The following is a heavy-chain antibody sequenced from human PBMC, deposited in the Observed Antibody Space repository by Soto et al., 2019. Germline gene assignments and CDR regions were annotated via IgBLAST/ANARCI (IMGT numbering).Heavy chain of an antibody. Sequence: QVQLVQSGAEVKKPGASVKVSCKASGYTFTSYDINWVRQATGQGLEWMGWMNPNSGNTGYAQKFQGRVTMTRNTSISTAYMELSSLRSEDTAVYYCARLVVAATFYYYYYMDVWGKGTTVTVSS. CDR3: ARLVVAATFYYYYYMDV. D-gene: IGHD2-15*01. V-gene: IGHV1-8*01. CDR2: MNPNSGNT. J-gene: IGHJ6*03. CDR1: GYTFTSYD.